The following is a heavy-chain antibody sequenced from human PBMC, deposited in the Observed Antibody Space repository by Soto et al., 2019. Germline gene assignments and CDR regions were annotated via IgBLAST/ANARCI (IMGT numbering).Heavy chain of an antibody. CDR3: ARGSLGYCSSTSCYIYGMDV. D-gene: IGHD2-2*02. V-gene: IGHV3-7*01. J-gene: IGHJ6*02. CDR2: IKQDGSEK. Sequence: GGSLRLSCTASGFTFSNYWMSWVRQAPGKGLEWVANIKQDGSEKYYVDSLKGRFTISRDNAKNSLYLQMNSLRAEDTAVYYCARGSLGYCSSTSCYIYGMDVWGQGTTVTVLL. CDR1: GFTFSNYW.